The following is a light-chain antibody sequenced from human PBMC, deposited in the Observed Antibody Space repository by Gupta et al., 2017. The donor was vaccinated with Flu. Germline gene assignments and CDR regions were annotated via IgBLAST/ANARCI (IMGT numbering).Light chain of an antibody. J-gene: IGLJ2*01. V-gene: IGLV1-40*01. CDR2: SNN. CDR3: QSFDNSLTARL. Sequence: GSSANFGADYDVQWYQQVPGTPPTLLIYSNNRRPSVVPDRFSGSKSGTSAPLPITGLQPADVPDYYCQSFDNSLTARLFGGGHTLTVL. CDR1: SANFGADYD.